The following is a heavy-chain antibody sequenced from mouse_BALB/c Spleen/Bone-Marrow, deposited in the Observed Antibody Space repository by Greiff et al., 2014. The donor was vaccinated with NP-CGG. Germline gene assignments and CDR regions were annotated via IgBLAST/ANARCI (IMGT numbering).Heavy chain of an antibody. CDR2: IYPGGGYT. CDR1: GYTSTNYW. J-gene: IGHJ3*01. CDR3: ARKDYGSSYPFAY. V-gene: IGHV1-63*02. Sequence: QVQLQQSGAELVRPGTSVKISCKASGYTSTNYWLGWVKQRPGHGLEWIGDIYPGGGYTNYNEKFKGKATLTADTSSSTAYMQPSSLTSEDSAVYFCARKDYGSSYPFAYWGQGTLVTVSA. D-gene: IGHD1-1*01.